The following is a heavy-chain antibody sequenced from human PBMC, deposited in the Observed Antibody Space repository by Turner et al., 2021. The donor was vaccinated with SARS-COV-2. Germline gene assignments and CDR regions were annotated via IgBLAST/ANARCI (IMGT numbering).Heavy chain of an antibody. D-gene: IGHD4-17*01. CDR2: IWYDGSNK. CDR1: GFTFSSHG. V-gene: IGHV3-33*01. Sequence: QVQLVESGGGVVKPGRSLRLSCAASGFTFSSHGMHWVRQAPGKGLEWVAVIWYDGSNKYYADSVKGRLTISRDNSKNTLYLQMNSLRAEDTAVYYCAREGDYGGNSGGFDYWGQGTLVTVSS. CDR3: AREGDYGGNSGGFDY. J-gene: IGHJ4*02.